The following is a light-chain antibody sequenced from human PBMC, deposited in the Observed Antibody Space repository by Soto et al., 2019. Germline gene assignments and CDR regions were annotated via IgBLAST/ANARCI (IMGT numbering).Light chain of an antibody. CDR3: QQYETSPT. CDR1: QTLNNRY. J-gene: IGKJ1*01. V-gene: IGKV3-20*01. Sequence: EIVLTQSPGTLSLSAGERATLSCRASQTLNNRYLAWYQQKPGQTPTVLIYAASRRATGIPDRFSGSGSGTDFTLSISRLEPEDFAVYYCQQYETSPTFGQGTKV. CDR2: AAS.